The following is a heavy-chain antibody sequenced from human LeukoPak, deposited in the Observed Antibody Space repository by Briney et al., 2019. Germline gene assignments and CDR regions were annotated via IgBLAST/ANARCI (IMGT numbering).Heavy chain of an antibody. CDR1: GGTFSSYA. V-gene: IGHV1-69*04. CDR2: IIPILGIA. Sequence: ASVKVSCKASGGTFSSYAISWVRQAPGQGLEWMGRIIPILGIANYAQKFQGRVTITADKSTSTAYMELSSLRSEDTAVYYCAREPYDSSGYYDLDYWGQGTLVTVSS. CDR3: AREPYDSSGYYDLDY. J-gene: IGHJ4*02. D-gene: IGHD3-22*01.